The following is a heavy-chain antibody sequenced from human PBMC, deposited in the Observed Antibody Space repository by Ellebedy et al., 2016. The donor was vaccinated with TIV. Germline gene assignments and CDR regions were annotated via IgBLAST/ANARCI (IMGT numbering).Heavy chain of an antibody. D-gene: IGHD4-17*01. Sequence: GESLKISXTASGFTFANFVMSWVRRVPGKGLEWVSGINWNGDTTGYGDSVKGRFTISRDNAKNSLDLQMNTLRVEDTALYYCARGRGPDYGDYLDYWGQGTLVTVSS. V-gene: IGHV3-20*04. J-gene: IGHJ4*02. CDR3: ARGRGPDYGDYLDY. CDR1: GFTFANFV. CDR2: INWNGDTT.